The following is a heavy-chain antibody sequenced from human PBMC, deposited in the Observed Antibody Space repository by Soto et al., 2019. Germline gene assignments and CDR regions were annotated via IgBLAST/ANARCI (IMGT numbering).Heavy chain of an antibody. CDR2: IYYSGST. D-gene: IGHD2-2*03. Sequence: SETLSLTCTVSGGSISSSSYYWGWIRQPPGKGLEWIGSIYYSGSTYYNPSLKSRVTISVDTSKNQFSLKLSSVTAADTAVYYCASLDIVVVPAAFRDWFDPWGQGTLVTVSS. V-gene: IGHV4-39*01. CDR3: ASLDIVVVPAAFRDWFDP. J-gene: IGHJ5*02. CDR1: GGSISSSSYY.